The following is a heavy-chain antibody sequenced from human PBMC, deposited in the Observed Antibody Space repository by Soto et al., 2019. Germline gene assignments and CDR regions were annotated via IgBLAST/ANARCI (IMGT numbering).Heavy chain of an antibody. CDR1: GFTFRNFG. J-gene: IGHJ4*02. V-gene: IGHV3-30*18. CDR3: AKAVPPFVVVTASDY. Sequence: PGGSLRLSCAASGFTFRNFGMHWVRQAPGKGPGWVAVISYDGTNKYYADSVKGRFTISRDNSKNTLYLQINSLRAEDTAVYYCAKAVPPFVVVTASDYWGQGTLVTVSS. CDR2: ISYDGTNK. D-gene: IGHD2-21*02.